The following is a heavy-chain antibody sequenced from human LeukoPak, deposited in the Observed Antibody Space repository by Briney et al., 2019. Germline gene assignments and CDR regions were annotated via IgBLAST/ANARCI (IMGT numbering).Heavy chain of an antibody. D-gene: IGHD6-19*01. J-gene: IGHJ4*02. V-gene: IGHV1-2*02. CDR1: GGTFTGYY. CDR3: TRFRHVAVAGTPHFDY. CDR2: INPNSGGT. Sequence: GSSVKVSCKASGGTFTGYYMHWGRQAPGEGLGWMGWINPNSGGTNYAQKFQGRVTMTRDTSISTAFMELSGLRSDDTAVYYCTRFRHVAVAGTPHFDYWGQGALVTVSS.